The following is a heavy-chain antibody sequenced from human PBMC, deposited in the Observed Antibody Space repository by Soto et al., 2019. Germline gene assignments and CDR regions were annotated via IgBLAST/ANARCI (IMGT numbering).Heavy chain of an antibody. Sequence: QLQLQESGPGLVKPSETLSLTCTVSGGSISSSSYYWGWIRQPPGKGLEWIGSIYYSGSTYYNPSLKSRVTISVDTSKNQFSLKLSSVTAADTAVYYCARGSITMVRGVISARWFDPWGQGTLVTVSS. V-gene: IGHV4-39*01. CDR1: GGSISSSSYY. CDR2: IYYSGST. D-gene: IGHD3-10*01. J-gene: IGHJ5*02. CDR3: ARGSITMVRGVISARWFDP.